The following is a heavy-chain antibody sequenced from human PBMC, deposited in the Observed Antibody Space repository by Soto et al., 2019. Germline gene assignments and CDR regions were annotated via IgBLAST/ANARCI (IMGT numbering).Heavy chain of an antibody. Sequence: GESLKISCKGSGYSFTSYWIGWVRQMPGKGLEWMGIIYPGDSDTRYSPSFQGQVTISADKSISTAYLQWSSLKASDTAMYYCARHVWEDNGDYGAFDYWGQGTLVTVSS. V-gene: IGHV5-51*01. D-gene: IGHD4-17*01. CDR2: IYPGDSDT. CDR3: ARHVWEDNGDYGAFDY. J-gene: IGHJ4*02. CDR1: GYSFTSYW.